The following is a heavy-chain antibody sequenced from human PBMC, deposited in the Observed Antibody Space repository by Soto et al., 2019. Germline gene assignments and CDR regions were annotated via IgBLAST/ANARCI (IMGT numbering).Heavy chain of an antibody. Sequence: PGGSLRLSCAASGFTFSNYAMSWVRQAPGKGLEWVSGITDSGDSTYYADSVKGRFTISRDNSKNTLYLQMNSLRAEDTAVYYCARDSSSAFDYWGQGTLVTVSS. CDR3: ARDSSSAFDY. CDR2: ITDSGDST. J-gene: IGHJ4*02. V-gene: IGHV3-23*01. D-gene: IGHD6-6*01. CDR1: GFTFSNYA.